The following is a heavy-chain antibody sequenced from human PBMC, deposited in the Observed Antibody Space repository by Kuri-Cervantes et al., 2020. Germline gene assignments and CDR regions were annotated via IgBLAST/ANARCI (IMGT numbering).Heavy chain of an antibody. CDR2: IYHSGST. D-gene: IGHD3-3*01. V-gene: IGHV4-30-2*01. Sequence: CTVPGGSISSYYWSWIRQPPGKGLEWIGYIYHSGSTYYNPCLKSRVTISVDRSKSQFSLKLSSVTAADTAVYYCARGVTDFWSGYYRGGFAYWCQETLVTVSS. CDR1: GGSISSYY. CDR3: ARGVTDFWSGYYRGGFAY. J-gene: IGHJ4*02.